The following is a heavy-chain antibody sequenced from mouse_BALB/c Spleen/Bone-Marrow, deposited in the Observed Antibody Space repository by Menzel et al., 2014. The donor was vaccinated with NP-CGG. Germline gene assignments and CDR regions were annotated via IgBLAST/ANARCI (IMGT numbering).Heavy chain of an antibody. V-gene: IGHV1-7*01. CDR3: ARDY. CDR2: INPSTGYA. Sequence: VKLMESGPELANPGASVKMSCKASGYTFTDTWIHWIKQRPGRGLEWIGYINPSTGYAEYNQNFKDKATLTVDKSSSTAYMQLSSLTSEDSAVYYCARDYWGQGTTLTVSS. CDR1: GYTFTDTW. J-gene: IGHJ2*01.